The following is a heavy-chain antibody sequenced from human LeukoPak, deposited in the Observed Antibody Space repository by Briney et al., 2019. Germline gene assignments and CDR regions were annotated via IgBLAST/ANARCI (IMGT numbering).Heavy chain of an antibody. CDR2: IWYDGSNK. D-gene: IGHD5-12*01. CDR3: AKDHAVATITGDYFDY. J-gene: IGHJ4*02. CDR1: GFTFSSYG. V-gene: IGHV3-33*06. Sequence: GGSLRLSCAASGFTFSSYGMHWVRQAPGKGLEWVAVIWYDGSNKYYADSVKGRFTISRDNSKNTLYLQMNSLRAEDTAVYYCAKDHAVATITGDYFDYWGQGTLVTVSS.